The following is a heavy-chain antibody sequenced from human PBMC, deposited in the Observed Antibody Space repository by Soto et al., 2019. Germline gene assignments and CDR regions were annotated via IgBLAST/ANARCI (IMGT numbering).Heavy chain of an antibody. CDR2: IVGGSGST. Sequence: SVKVSCKASGFTLTSADVQWVRQTRGQRLEWIGWIVGGSGSTNYAQQFQGRLAITRDMSTSTVYMELSSLRSEDTAVYYCAADWSNRPFDLWGQGTLVTVSP. CDR1: GFTLTSAD. V-gene: IGHV1-58*01. D-gene: IGHD3-3*01. CDR3: AADWSNRPFDL. J-gene: IGHJ5*02.